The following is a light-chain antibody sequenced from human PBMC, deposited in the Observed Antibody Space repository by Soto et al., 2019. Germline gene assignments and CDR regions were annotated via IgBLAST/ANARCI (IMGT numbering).Light chain of an antibody. CDR2: SAS. Sequence: EIVLTQSPGTLSLSPGERATLSCRASQSIGSSYLVWYQQKPGQAPRLLIYSASSRAPGVPARFSGSGSGTDFTLTISDVEPEDFAVYYCHQRQSWPRTFGQGTKVDIK. CDR3: HQRQSWPRT. CDR1: QSIGSSY. V-gene: IGKV3-20*01. J-gene: IGKJ1*01.